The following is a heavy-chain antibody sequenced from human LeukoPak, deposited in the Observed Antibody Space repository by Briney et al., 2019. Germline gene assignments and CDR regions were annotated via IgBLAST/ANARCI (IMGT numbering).Heavy chain of an antibody. CDR2: ISAYNGNT. J-gene: IGHJ4*02. CDR3: GRAPPGVEVGTLDY. V-gene: IGHV1-18*01. CDR1: DYTFTSYG. D-gene: IGHD6-13*01. Sequence: GAXVKVSCKAFDYTFTSYGITWVRQAPGQGLEWMGWISAYNGNTHYEQKFQGRVTLTRDTSTSTAYMELRSLRSDDTAVYYCGRAPPGVEVGTLDYWGQGTLVTVSS.